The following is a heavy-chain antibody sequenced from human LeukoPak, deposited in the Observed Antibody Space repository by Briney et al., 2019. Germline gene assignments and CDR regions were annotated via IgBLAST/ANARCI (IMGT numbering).Heavy chain of an antibody. CDR1: GGSISSSNW. Sequence: SETLSLTCAVSGGSISSSNWWSWVRQPPGKGLEWIGEIYHSGSTNYNPSLKSRVTISVDTSKNQFSLKLSSVTAADTAVYYCARAIRDYDFWSGYFSKHFDYWGQGTLVTVSS. D-gene: IGHD3-3*01. V-gene: IGHV4-4*02. CDR3: ARAIRDYDFWSGYFSKHFDY. J-gene: IGHJ4*02. CDR2: IYHSGST.